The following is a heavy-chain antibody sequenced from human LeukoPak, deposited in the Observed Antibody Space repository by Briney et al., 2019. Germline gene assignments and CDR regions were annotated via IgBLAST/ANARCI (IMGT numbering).Heavy chain of an antibody. CDR2: ITTSDGNT. D-gene: IGHD7-27*01. CDR3: AKDGGLWVSAHWGDS. V-gene: IGHV3-23*01. CDR1: GFTFGSYT. J-gene: IGHJ4*02. Sequence: GGSLRLSCAASGFTFGSYTMSWVRQAPGKGLEWVSPITTSDGNTYYADSVKGRFTVSRDNSKNTLFLQMNSLRAEDTAVYYCAKDGGLWVSAHWGDSWGRGTLVTVSS.